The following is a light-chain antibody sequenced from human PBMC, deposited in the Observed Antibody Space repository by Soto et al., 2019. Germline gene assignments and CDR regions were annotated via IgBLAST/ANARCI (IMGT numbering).Light chain of an antibody. V-gene: IGKV3-20*01. CDR1: QRVSSSH. CDR2: GAS. CDR3: QQYGNAPQT. J-gene: IGKJ1*01. Sequence: EIVLTQSPGTLSLSPGERATLSCRASQRVSSSHLAWYQQKPGQAPRLLIYGASSRATGIPDRFSGSGSGTVFTLTISRLEPEDVAVYYCQQYGNAPQTFGQGTKVEIK.